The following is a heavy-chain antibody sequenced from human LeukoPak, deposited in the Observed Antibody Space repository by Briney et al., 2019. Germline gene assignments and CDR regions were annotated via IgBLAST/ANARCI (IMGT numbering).Heavy chain of an antibody. CDR3: AKLKRVGIAPFDD. CDR2: ISGSGNKT. Sequence: GGSLRLSCAASGFTFSHFAMSWVRQAPGMGLHWVSTISGSGNKTYDADSVKGRFTISRDNPKNTLYLQMTGLRAEDTAVYYCAKLKRVGIAPFDDWGQGTLVTVSS. J-gene: IGHJ4*02. CDR1: GFTFSHFA. V-gene: IGHV3-23*01. D-gene: IGHD3-10*01.